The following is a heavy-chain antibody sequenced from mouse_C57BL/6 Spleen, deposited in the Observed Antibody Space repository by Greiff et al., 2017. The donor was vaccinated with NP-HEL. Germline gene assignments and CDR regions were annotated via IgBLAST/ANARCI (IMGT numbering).Heavy chain of an antibody. CDR3: ARGGPNFDY. D-gene: IGHD3-3*01. J-gene: IGHJ2*01. Sequence: EVQLVESGGGLVKPGGSLKLSCAASGFTFSSYAMSWVRQTPEKRLEWVATISDGGSYTYYPDNVKGRFTISRDNAKNNLYLQMSHLKSEDTAMYYCARGGPNFDYWGQGTTLTVSS. V-gene: IGHV5-4*01. CDR2: ISDGGSYT. CDR1: GFTFSSYA.